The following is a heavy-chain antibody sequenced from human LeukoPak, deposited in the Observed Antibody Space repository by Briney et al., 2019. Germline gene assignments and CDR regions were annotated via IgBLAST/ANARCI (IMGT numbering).Heavy chain of an antibody. Sequence: SVKVSCKASGGTFSSYAISWVRQAPGQGLEWVGRIIPIFGTANYAQKFQGRVTITTDESTSTAYMELSSLRSEDTAVYYCARDGYSYGYEFWFYPWSQGTLVTVSS. CDR1: GGTFSSYA. D-gene: IGHD5-18*01. CDR3: ARDGYSYGYEFWFYP. V-gene: IGHV1-69*05. CDR2: IIPIFGTA. J-gene: IGHJ5*02.